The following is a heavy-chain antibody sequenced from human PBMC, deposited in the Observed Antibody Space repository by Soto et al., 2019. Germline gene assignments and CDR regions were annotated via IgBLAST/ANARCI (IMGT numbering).Heavy chain of an antibody. CDR1: GGSVSSNDYS. D-gene: IGHD2-2*03. CDR2: IYSHDDT. CDR3: VRLNGYCVSTKCRGYYGMDV. J-gene: IGHJ6*02. Sequence: SETLSLTCTVSGGSVSSNDYSWGWVRQSPGKGLEWIGAIYSHDDTHNPSLLSRVTISVDTSKNEFSLRLNSVTAADTAVYYCVRLNGYCVSTKCRGYYGMDVWGQGTTVTVSS. V-gene: IGHV4-39*01.